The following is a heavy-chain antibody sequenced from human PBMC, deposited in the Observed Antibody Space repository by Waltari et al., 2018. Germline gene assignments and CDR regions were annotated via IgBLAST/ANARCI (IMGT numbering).Heavy chain of an antibody. CDR3: ARLPGDYVGY. CDR1: GFIFSSYA. Sequence: EVQLVESGGGLVQPGGSLRLSCAASGFIFSSYAMSWVRQAPGKGLGWVSTISGPGDSTYDADSVNGRFTISRDNSQNTVYLQVNSLTAEDTAIYYCARLPGDYVGYWGQGTLVTVSS. CDR2: ISGPGDST. D-gene: IGHD2-15*01. V-gene: IGHV3-23*04. J-gene: IGHJ4*02.